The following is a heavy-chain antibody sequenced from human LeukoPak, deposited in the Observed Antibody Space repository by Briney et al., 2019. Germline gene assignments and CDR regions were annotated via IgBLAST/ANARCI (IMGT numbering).Heavy chain of an antibody. CDR3: ARGSGSYSGAAHY. D-gene: IGHD6-19*01. CDR1: GSSFTGYY. J-gene: IGHJ4*02. V-gene: IGHV4-34*01. Sequence: SETLSLTCSVHGSSFTGYYWSWIRRPPGKGLEWIGERNHRGSSYFNPSFESRVTISLDMSRKQFSLNLTSVTAADTAFYYCARGSGSYSGAAHYWGQGTLVTVSS. CDR2: RNHRGSS.